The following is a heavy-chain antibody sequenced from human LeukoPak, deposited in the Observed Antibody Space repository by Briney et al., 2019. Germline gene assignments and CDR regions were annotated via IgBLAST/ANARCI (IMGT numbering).Heavy chain of an antibody. V-gene: IGHV4-59*01. CDR3: ARVLGYCSGGGCSEYFQH. CDR2: IYYSGST. CDR1: GGSFSGYY. Sequence: PSETLSLTCAVYGGSFSGYYWTWIRQPPGKGLEWIGYIYYSGSTNYNPSLRSRVTISVDTSKNQFSLKLSSVTAADTAVYYCARVLGYCSGGGCSEYFQHWGQGTLVTVSS. J-gene: IGHJ1*01. D-gene: IGHD2-15*01.